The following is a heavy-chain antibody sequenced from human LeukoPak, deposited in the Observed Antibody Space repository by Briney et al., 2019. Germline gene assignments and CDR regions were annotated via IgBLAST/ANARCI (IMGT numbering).Heavy chain of an antibody. D-gene: IGHD3-10*01. CDR2: IIPIFGTA. V-gene: IGHV1-69*06. CDR1: GGTFSSYA. CDR3: AGVRGVISYYYGMDV. Sequence: ASVKVSCKASGGTFSSYAISWVRQAPGQGLEWMGGIIPIFGTANYAQKFQGRVTITADKSTSTAYMELSSLRSEDTAVYYCAGVRGVISYYYGMDVWGKGTTVTVSS. J-gene: IGHJ6*04.